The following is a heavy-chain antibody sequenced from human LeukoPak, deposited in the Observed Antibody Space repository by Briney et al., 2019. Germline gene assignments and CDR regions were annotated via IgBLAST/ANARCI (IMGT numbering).Heavy chain of an antibody. D-gene: IGHD3-3*01. CDR3: ARDLERITIFGVVVGL. V-gene: IGHV3-23*01. J-gene: IGHJ4*02. CDR2: ISGSGGST. CDR1: GFTFSSYA. Sequence: GGSLRLSCAASGFTFSSYAMSWVRQAPGKGLEWVSAISGSGGSTYYADSVKGRFTISRDNSKNSLYLQMNSLRAEDTAVYYCARDLERITIFGVVVGLWGQGTLVTVSS.